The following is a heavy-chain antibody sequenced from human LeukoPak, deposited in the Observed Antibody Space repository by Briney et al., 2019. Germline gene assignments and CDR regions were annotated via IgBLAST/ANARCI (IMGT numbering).Heavy chain of an antibody. CDR3: AKNLLWFGEPEGYYFDY. CDR2: IRYDGSNK. Sequence: GGSLRLSCAASGFTFSSYGMHWVRQAPGKGLEWVAFIRYDGSNKYYADSVKGRFTISRDNSKNTLYLQMNSLRAEDTAVYYCAKNLLWFGEPEGYYFDYWGQGTLVTVSS. V-gene: IGHV3-30*02. J-gene: IGHJ4*02. CDR1: GFTFSSYG. D-gene: IGHD3-10*01.